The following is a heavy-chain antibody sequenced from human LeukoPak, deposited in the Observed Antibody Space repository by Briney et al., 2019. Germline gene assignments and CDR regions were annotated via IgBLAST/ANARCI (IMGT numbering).Heavy chain of an antibody. J-gene: IGHJ6*04. V-gene: IGHV1-2*02. CDR2: INPNSGGT. Sequence: ASVKVSCKASGYTFTGYYMHWVRQAPGQGLEWMGWINPNSGGTNYAQKFQGRVTMTRDTSISTAYMELSRLRSDDTAVYYCAADYSSSWYRPYYYGMDVWGKGTTVTVSS. CDR1: GYTFTGYY. D-gene: IGHD6-13*01. CDR3: AADYSSSWYRPYYYGMDV.